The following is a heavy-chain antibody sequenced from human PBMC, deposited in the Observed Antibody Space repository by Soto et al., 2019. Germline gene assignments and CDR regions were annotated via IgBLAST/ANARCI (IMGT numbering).Heavy chain of an antibody. V-gene: IGHV1-18*04. J-gene: IGHJ4*02. D-gene: IGHD2-2*01. CDR1: DFSFTSHG. Sequence: QIQLVQSGPEVKKPGASMKVSCKAYDFSFTSHGISWVRQAPGQGLEWMGWISLYNGNTNYAQQFQGRVTMTTDTSTSTAYMEPRSLRSDDTAMYFCAIYHLELFRFDYWGQGTLVTVSS. CDR3: AIYHLELFRFDY. CDR2: ISLYNGNT.